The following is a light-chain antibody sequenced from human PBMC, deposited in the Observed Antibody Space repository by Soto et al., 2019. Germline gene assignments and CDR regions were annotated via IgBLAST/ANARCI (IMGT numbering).Light chain of an antibody. CDR1: QGISNW. V-gene: IGKV1-12*01. CDR3: QQTNTFLPLT. J-gene: IGKJ4*01. Sequence: DIQMTQSPSSVSASVGDRVTITCRASQGISNWLAWYQQQPGRAPKLLIYGAYTLQTGVPSRFSGGGSGTHFTLIISSLQPEDFATYYCQQTNTFLPLTFGGGTKVDIK. CDR2: GAY.